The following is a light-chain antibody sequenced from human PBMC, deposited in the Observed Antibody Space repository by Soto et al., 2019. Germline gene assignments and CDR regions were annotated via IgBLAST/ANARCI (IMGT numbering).Light chain of an antibody. CDR3: SSYTSSITWV. CDR1: SSDVGGYNY. CDR2: EVS. J-gene: IGLJ3*02. V-gene: IGLV2-14*01. Sequence: QSVLTQPASVFGSPGQSITISCTGTSSDVGGYNYVSWYQQYPGKAPKLMIYEVSNRPSGVSNRFSGSKSGNTASLTISGLQAEDEAEYYCSSYTSSITWVFGGGTKLTVL.